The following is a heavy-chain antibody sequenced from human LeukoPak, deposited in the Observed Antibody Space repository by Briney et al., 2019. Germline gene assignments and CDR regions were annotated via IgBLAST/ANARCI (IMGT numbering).Heavy chain of an antibody. V-gene: IGHV3-30-3*01. Sequence: GGSLRLSCAASGITFSTYAMHWVRQAPGKGLEWVAAISYDGSNKYYADLLKGRFTISRDNSKNTLYLQMNSLRSEDTAVYYCARTDYYASSGYFDYFDYWGQGTLVTVSS. D-gene: IGHD3-22*01. J-gene: IGHJ4*02. CDR2: ISYDGSNK. CDR1: GITFSTYA. CDR3: ARTDYYASSGYFDYFDY.